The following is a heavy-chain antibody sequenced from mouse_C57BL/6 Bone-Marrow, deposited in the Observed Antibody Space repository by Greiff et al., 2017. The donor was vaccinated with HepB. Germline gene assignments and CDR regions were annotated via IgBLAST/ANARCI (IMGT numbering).Heavy chain of an antibody. D-gene: IGHD1-1*01. Sequence: DAGGGLVQPKGSLKLSCAASGFSFNTYAMNWVRQAPGKGLEWVARIRSKSNNYATYYANSVKDRFTISRDDSESMLYLQMNNLKTEDTAMYYCVRQATTVVAGYFDVWGTGTTVTVSS. J-gene: IGHJ1*03. V-gene: IGHV10-1*01. CDR1: GFSFNTYA. CDR3: VRQATTVVAGYFDV. CDR2: IRSKSNNYAT.